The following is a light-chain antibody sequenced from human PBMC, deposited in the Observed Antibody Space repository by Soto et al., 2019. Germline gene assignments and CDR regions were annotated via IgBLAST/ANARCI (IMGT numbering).Light chain of an antibody. CDR1: RSISSW. CDR3: QQHDSYSPT. Sequence: DIQMTQSPSTLSASVGDRVTITCRASRSISSWLAWYQQKPGKAPKLLIYKASSLESGVPSRFSGSGSGTEFTLTINTLQPDDFATYYCQQHDSYSPTFGQGTKVDIK. CDR2: KAS. V-gene: IGKV1-5*03. J-gene: IGKJ1*01.